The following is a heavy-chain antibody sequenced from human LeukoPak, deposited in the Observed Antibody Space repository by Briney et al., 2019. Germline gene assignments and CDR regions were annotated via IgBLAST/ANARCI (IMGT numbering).Heavy chain of an antibody. V-gene: IGHV1-46*01. CDR3: ARGEGYSYGYFLH. J-gene: IGHJ1*01. D-gene: IGHD5-18*01. CDR2: IVPVFGMA. CDR1: GYTFTGYY. Sequence: ASVKVSCKASGYTFTGYYMHWVRQAPGQGLESMGQIVPVFGMAKYAQKFQGRLTITTDESSNTVYMDLSSLRSDDTAVYYCARGEGYSYGYFLHWGQGSLVTVS.